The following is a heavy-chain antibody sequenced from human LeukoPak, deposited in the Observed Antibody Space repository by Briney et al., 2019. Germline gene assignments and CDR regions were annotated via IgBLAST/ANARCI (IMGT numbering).Heavy chain of an antibody. CDR2: IYYRGST. CDR3: ARLGYSGGSCPLDY. V-gene: IGHV4-59*01. Sequence: SETLSLTCTVSGGSLIDYFWSWIRQPPGKGLEWIGYIYYRGSTDYSPSLKSRVTISVDTSKNQFSLKLSSVTAADTAVYYCARLGYSGGSCPLDYWGQGTLVTVSS. CDR1: GGSLIDYF. D-gene: IGHD2-15*01. J-gene: IGHJ4*02.